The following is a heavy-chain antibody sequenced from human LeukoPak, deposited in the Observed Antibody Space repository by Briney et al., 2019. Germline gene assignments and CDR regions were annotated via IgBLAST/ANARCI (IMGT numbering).Heavy chain of an antibody. J-gene: IGHJ5*02. V-gene: IGHV1-2*02. CDR1: GYTFTSYG. CDR2: INPNSGGT. CDR3: ARGLRYCGRTSCLNWFAP. D-gene: IGHD2-2*01. Sequence: ASVKVSCKASGYTFTSYGISWVRQAPGQGLEWMGWINPNSGGTNYAQKFQGRVTMTRDTSISTAYMELSRLRSDDTAVYYCARGLRYCGRTSCLNWFAPWGQGTLVTVSS.